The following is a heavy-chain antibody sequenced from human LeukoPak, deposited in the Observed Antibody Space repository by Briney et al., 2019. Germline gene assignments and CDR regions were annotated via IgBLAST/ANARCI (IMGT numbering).Heavy chain of an antibody. D-gene: IGHD6-13*01. J-gene: IGHJ5*02. V-gene: IGHV4-59*08. CDR3: ARRASSSWYNWFDP. Sequence: SETLSLTCTVSGGSISSYYWSWIRQPPGKGLEWIGYIYYSGSTNYNPSLKSRVTKSVDTSKNQFSLKLSSVTAADTAVYYCARRASSSWYNWFDPWGQGTLVTVSS. CDR1: GGSISSYY. CDR2: IYYSGST.